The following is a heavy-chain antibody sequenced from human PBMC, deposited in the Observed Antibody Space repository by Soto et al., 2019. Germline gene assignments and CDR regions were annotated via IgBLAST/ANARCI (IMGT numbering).Heavy chain of an antibody. CDR1: GLTVSGKKY. V-gene: IGHV3-53*01. Sequence: DVQLVESGGGLIQPGESLRLSCAAFGLTVSGKKYVAWVRQAPGKGLEWVSALYDVDGTYYADSVKGRFTTSRDSSKTTVYLQMNGMRLDDTAVYYCASWHEREHADGVWGQGTTVAVAS. CDR2: LYDVDGT. CDR3: ASWHEREHADGV. D-gene: IGHD1-1*01. J-gene: IGHJ3*01.